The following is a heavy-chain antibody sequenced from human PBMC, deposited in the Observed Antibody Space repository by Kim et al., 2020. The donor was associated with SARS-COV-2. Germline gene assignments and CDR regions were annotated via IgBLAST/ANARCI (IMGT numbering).Heavy chain of an antibody. Sequence: AQKFQGRVTITADESTSTAYMELSSLRSEDTAVYYCARAPEVVATIYFDYWGQGTLVTVSS. D-gene: IGHD5-12*01. V-gene: IGHV1-69*01. J-gene: IGHJ4*02. CDR3: ARAPEVVATIYFDY.